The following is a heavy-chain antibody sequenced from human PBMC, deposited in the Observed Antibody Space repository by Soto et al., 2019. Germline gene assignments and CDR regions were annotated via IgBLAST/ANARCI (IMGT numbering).Heavy chain of an antibody. J-gene: IGHJ4*02. D-gene: IGHD3-16*02. Sequence: SETLSLTCAVSGGSISSSNWWSWVRQPPGKGLEWIGEIYHSGSTNYNPSLKSRVTISVDKSKNQFSLKLSSVTAADTAVYYCARDRWGSYRGGPFVYWGQGTLVTVSS. V-gene: IGHV4-4*02. CDR3: ARDRWGSYRGGPFVY. CDR1: GGSISSSNW. CDR2: IYHSGST.